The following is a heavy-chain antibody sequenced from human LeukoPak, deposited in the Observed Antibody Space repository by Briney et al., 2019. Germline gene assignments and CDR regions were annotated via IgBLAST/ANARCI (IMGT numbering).Heavy chain of an antibody. Sequence: PGGSLRLSCAASGFTFSDYYMSWIRQAPGKGLEWVSYISGSGSTIYYADSVKGRFTISRDNAKNSLYLQMNSLRAEDTAVYYCARAARPYYYGSGSHPFSYWGQGTLVTVPS. V-gene: IGHV3-11*01. D-gene: IGHD3-10*01. CDR2: ISGSGSTI. CDR3: ARAARPYYYGSGSHPFSY. J-gene: IGHJ4*02. CDR1: GFTFSDYY.